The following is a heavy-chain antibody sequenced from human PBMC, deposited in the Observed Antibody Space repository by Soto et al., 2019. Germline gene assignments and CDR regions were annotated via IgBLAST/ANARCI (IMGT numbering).Heavy chain of an antibody. V-gene: IGHV3-23*01. Sequence: PGGSLRLSCAASGFTFSSYAMSWVRQAPGKGLEWVSAISGSGGSTYYADSVKGRFTISRDNSKNTLYLQMNSLRAEDTAVYYCAKGHTGAVAGSPNYYYYGMDVWGQGTTVTVSS. D-gene: IGHD6-19*01. CDR1: GFTFSSYA. J-gene: IGHJ6*02. CDR3: AKGHTGAVAGSPNYYYYGMDV. CDR2: ISGSGGST.